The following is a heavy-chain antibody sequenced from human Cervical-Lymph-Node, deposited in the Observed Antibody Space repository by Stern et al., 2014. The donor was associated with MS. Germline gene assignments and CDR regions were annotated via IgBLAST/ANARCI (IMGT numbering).Heavy chain of an antibody. CDR3: ARDPIRPIVIGWEGRQFDP. Sequence: VHLVESGGEVKKPGASVKVSCKASGYTFTTYVIHWLRQASGQSLEWMGWINTANGNTKYSQIFQGRVTFTRDTSANTVYMELSNLRSDDTALYFCARDPIRPIVIGWEGRQFDPWGQGTLISVSS. V-gene: IGHV1-3*04. D-gene: IGHD2-21*01. CDR2: INTANGNT. CDR1: GYTFTTYV. J-gene: IGHJ5*02.